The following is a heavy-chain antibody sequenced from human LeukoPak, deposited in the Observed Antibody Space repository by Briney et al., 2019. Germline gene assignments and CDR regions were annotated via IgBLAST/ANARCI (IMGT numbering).Heavy chain of an antibody. Sequence: GGSLRLSCAASGFTFSGSAMHWVRLASGKGLEWVGRIRCKANSYATAYAASVKGRFTISRDDSKNTAYLQMNSLKTEDTAVYYCTRRPTISDSSGSGRNYYYGMDVWGQGTTVTVSS. CDR3: TRRPTISDSSGSGRNYYYGMDV. V-gene: IGHV3-73*01. J-gene: IGHJ6*02. CDR2: IRCKANSYAT. CDR1: GFTFSGSA. D-gene: IGHD3-22*01.